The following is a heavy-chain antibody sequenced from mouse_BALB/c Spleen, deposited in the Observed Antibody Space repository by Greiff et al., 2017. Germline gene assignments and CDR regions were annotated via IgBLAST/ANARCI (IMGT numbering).Heavy chain of an antibody. V-gene: IGHV14-3*02. D-gene: IGHD2-3*01. Sequence: EVQLQQSGAELVKPGASVKLSCTASGFNIKDTYMHWVQQRPEQGLEWIGRIDPANGNTKYDPKFQGKATITADTSANTAYLELSSLTSEDTAVYYCASRASDDGYCFDVWGAGTTVTVSA. CDR3: ASRASDDGYCFDV. J-gene: IGHJ1*01. CDR1: GFNIKDTY. CDR2: IDPANGNT.